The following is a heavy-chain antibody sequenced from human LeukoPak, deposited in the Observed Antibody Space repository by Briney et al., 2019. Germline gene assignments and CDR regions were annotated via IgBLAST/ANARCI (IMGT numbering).Heavy chain of an antibody. CDR1: GGSVTSGNYY. Sequence: SQTLSLTCTVSGGSVTSGNYYWNWIRQPAGKGLEWIGRIYTNGGASYNPSLKSRVTISIDASKNQFSLKLSSVTAADTAVYYCAREPPGYWGQGILVTVPS. CDR3: AREPPGY. CDR2: IYTNGGA. J-gene: IGHJ4*02. V-gene: IGHV4-61*02.